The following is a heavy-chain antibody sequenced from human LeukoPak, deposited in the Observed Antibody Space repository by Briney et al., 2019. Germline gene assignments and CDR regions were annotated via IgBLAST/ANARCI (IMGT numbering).Heavy chain of an antibody. D-gene: IGHD6-19*01. CDR1: GFTFSSYE. V-gene: IGHV3-48*03. CDR2: ISSSGSTI. Sequence: GGSLRLSCAASGFTFSSYEMNWVRQAPGKGLEWVSYISSSGSTIYYADSVKGRFTISRDNSKNTVFLQMNTLRAEDTGVYYCARDPGSSGWSNAEYFQDWGQGTLVTVSS. J-gene: IGHJ1*01. CDR3: ARDPGSSGWSNAEYFQD.